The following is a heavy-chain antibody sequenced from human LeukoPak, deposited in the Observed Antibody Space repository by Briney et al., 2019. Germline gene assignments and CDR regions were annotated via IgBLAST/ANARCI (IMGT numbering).Heavy chain of an antibody. V-gene: IGHV3-23*01. D-gene: IGHD7-27*01. CDR2: ISGSGGST. CDR3: AKVPYPLGLANYMDV. CDR1: GFTFSSYA. J-gene: IGHJ6*03. Sequence: GGSLRLSCAASGFTFSSYAMSWVRQAPGKGLEWVSAISGSGGSTYYADSVKGRFTISRDNSKNTLYLQMNSLRAEDTAVYYCAKVPYPLGLANYMDVWGKGTTVTVSS.